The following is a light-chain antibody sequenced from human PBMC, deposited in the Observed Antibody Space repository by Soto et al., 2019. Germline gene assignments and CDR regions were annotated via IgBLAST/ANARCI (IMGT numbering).Light chain of an antibody. Sequence: SYELTQPPSVSVAPGKTASLACGGNNIENKDVHWYQQKSGQAPVLVISYDRDRPSGIPERFSASNSGNTATLTIRRVEAEDEADYYCQVWDSSTSPLAVFGGGTKLTVL. CDR1: NIENKD. CDR2: YDR. V-gene: IGLV3-21*04. J-gene: IGLJ2*01. CDR3: QVWDSSTSPLAV.